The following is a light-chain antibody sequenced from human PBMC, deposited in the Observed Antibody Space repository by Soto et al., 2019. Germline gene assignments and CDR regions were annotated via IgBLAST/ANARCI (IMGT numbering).Light chain of an antibody. V-gene: IGLV2-14*01. CDR2: EVT. Sequence: QSVLTQPASVSGSPGQSITISCTGTSSDVGAYNYVSWYQHHPGKVPKLLIYEVTNRPSGVSDRFSGSKSGNTASLTISGLQAEDEADYYCSSKRDSSTLFVCGTGTKVTAL. CDR3: SSKRDSSTLFV. J-gene: IGLJ1*01. CDR1: SSDVGAYNY.